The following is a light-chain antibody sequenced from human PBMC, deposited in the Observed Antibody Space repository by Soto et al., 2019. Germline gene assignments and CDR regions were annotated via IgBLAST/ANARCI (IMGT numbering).Light chain of an antibody. CDR1: SSDVGGYNY. V-gene: IGLV2-8*01. CDR3: SSYAGSNNLKV. Sequence: QSALTQPPSASGSPGQSVTISCTGTSSDVGGYNYVSWYQQHPGKAPKFIIYEVNKRPSGVPDRFSGSKSGNTASLTVSGLQAEDEADYYCSSYAGSNNLKVFGGGTKLTVL. J-gene: IGLJ2*01. CDR2: EVN.